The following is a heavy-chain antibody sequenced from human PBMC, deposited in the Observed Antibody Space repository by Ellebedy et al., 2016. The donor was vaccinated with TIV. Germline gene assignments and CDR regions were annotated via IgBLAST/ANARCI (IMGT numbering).Heavy chain of an antibody. V-gene: IGHV1-69*06. CDR2: IIPIFGTA. J-gene: IGHJ6*02. CDR1: GYTFTSYG. Sequence: SVKVSCXASGYTFTSYGISWVRQAPGQGLEWMGGIIPIFGTANYAQKFQGRVTITADKSTSTAYMELRSLRSDDTAVYYCALTAGYGMDVWGQGTTVTVSS. D-gene: IGHD5-18*01. CDR3: ALTAGYGMDV.